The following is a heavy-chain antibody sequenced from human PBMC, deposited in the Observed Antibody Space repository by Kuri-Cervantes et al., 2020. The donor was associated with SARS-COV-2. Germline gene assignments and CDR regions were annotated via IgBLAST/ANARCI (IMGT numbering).Heavy chain of an antibody. CDR3: ASSKKASGSLWFDY. J-gene: IGHJ4*02. CDR2: INHSGST. D-gene: IGHD3-10*01. CDR1: GGSFSGYY. V-gene: IGHV4-34*01. Sequence: SQTLSLTCAVYGGSFSGYYWSWIRQPPGKGLEWIGEINHSGSTNYNPSLKSRVTVSVDTSKNQFPLKLSSVTAADTAVYYCASSKKASGSLWFDYWGQGTLVTVSS.